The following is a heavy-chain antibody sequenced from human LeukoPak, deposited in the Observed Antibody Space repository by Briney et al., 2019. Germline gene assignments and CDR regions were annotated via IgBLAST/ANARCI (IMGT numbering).Heavy chain of an antibody. Sequence: GGSLRLSCAASGFTFSNYGMHWVRQAPGKGPEWVAVTSSGGRNKFYTDSVKGRFTISRDDSKNTLYLQMNSLRVEDTAVYYCAKEFAAIVALDYWGQGTLITVSS. D-gene: IGHD3-22*01. CDR3: AKEFAAIVALDY. CDR2: TSSGGRNK. CDR1: GFTFSNYG. J-gene: IGHJ4*02. V-gene: IGHV3-30*18.